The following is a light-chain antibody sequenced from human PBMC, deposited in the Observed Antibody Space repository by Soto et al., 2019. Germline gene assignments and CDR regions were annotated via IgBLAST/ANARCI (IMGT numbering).Light chain of an antibody. Sequence: LTPDPRARSLSPGAPATLSCTPSQSVSSSYLAWYQQKPGQAPRLLIYGASSRATGIPDRFSGSGSGTDFTLTISRLEPEDFAVYYCQQYGSSPWTFGQGTKVDIK. CDR2: GAS. J-gene: IGKJ1*01. CDR3: QQYGSSPWT. CDR1: QSVSSSY. V-gene: IGKV3-20*01.